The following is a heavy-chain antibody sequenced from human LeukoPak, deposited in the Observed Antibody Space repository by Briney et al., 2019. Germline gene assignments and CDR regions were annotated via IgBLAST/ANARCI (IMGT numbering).Heavy chain of an antibody. CDR3: ARSIRPNSRFTIFGVEFDY. V-gene: IGHV4-39*07. CDR1: GGSISSSSYY. D-gene: IGHD3-3*01. Sequence: ASETLSLTCTVSGGSISSSSYYWGWIRQPPGKGLEWIGSIYYSGSTNYNPSLKSRVTISVDTSKNQFSLKLSSVTAANTAVYYCARSIRPNSRFTIFGVEFDYWGQGTLVTVSS. J-gene: IGHJ4*02. CDR2: IYYSGST.